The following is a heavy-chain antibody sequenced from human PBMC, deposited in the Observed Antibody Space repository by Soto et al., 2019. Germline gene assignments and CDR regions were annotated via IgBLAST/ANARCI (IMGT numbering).Heavy chain of an antibody. CDR3: ARGDVFDL. J-gene: IGHJ3*01. V-gene: IGHV4-4*07. Sequence: QVQLQESGPGLVKPSATLSLICTVSGDSISGYYWSWIRQPAGKGLEWIGRIYSSGNANYNPSLQSRGRNVRENSKDQFPLKVTLGTAAETAMFYLARGDVFDLWGQGTKVTVSS. CDR1: GDSISGYY. CDR2: IYSSGNA.